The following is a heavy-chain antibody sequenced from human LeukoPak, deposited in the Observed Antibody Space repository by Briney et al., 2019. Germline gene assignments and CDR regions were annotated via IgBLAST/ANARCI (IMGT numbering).Heavy chain of an antibody. CDR2: IYYSGST. V-gene: IGHV4-59*01. D-gene: IGHD1-1*01. CDR3: ARDDFGTNWFDP. CDR1: GGSISSYY. Sequence: ETLSLTCAVSGGSISSYYWSWIRQPPGKGLEWIGYIYYSGSTNYNPSLKSRVTISVDTSKNQFSLKLSSVTAADTAVYYCARDDFGTNWFDPWGQGTLVTVSS. J-gene: IGHJ5*02.